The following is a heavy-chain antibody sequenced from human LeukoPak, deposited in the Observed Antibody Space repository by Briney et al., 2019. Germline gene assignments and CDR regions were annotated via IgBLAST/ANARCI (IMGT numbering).Heavy chain of an antibody. D-gene: IGHD3-22*01. CDR1: GFTFSSYS. J-gene: IGHJ3*02. Sequence: GRSLSLSCAASGFTFSSYSMNWVRQAPGKGLEWVSSISSSSSYIYYADSVKGRFTISRDNAKNSLYLQMNSLRAEDTAVYYCARDGGMIVVGSNDAFDIWGQGTMVTVSS. CDR2: ISSSSSYI. V-gene: IGHV3-21*01. CDR3: ARDGGMIVVGSNDAFDI.